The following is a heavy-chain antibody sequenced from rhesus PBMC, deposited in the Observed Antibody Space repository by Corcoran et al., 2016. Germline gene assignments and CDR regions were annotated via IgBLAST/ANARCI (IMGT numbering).Heavy chain of an antibody. Sequence: EVQLVESGGGLVQPGGSLRLSCAASGFTFSNSWMTWVRQAPGKGLEWVRSIKSTAEGGTEAYADSVKGRFTISRDDSKNTLYLQMNSLKTEDTAVYYCARGLVGYWGQGVLVTVSS. D-gene: IGHD1-44*01. CDR2: IKSTAEGGTE. V-gene: IGHV3S11*01. CDR1: GFTFSNSW. CDR3: ARGLVGY. J-gene: IGHJ4*01.